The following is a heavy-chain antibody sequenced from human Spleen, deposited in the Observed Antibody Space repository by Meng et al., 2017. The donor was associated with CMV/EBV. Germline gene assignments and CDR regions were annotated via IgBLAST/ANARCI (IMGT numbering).Heavy chain of an antibody. CDR3: ARAPRVSSSCWFDP. J-gene: IGHJ5*02. D-gene: IGHD6-6*01. V-gene: IGHV1-2*02. CDR1: EYTFTDYV. CDR2: IIPISGGT. Sequence: KTSEYTFTDYVLHWVRQAPGQGLEWVGWIIPISGGTNYAQKFQGRVTMTRDTSTNTAYMELNRLTSDDTATYYCARAPRVSSSCWFDPWGQGTPVTVSS.